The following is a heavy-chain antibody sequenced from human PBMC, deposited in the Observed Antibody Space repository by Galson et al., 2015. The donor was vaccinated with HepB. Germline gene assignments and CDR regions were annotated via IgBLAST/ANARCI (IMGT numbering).Heavy chain of an antibody. V-gene: IGHV3-48*04. CDR2: ISSSSSTI. CDR3: ASELRDY. Sequence: SLRLSCAASGFTFSSYSMNWVRQAPGKGLEWVSYISSSSSTIYYADSVKGRFTISRDNAKNSLYLQMNSLRAEDTAVYYCASELRDYWGQGTLVTVSS. J-gene: IGHJ4*02. CDR1: GFTFSSYS.